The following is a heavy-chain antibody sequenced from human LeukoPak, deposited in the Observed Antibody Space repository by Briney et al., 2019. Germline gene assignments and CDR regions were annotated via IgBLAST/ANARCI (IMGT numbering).Heavy chain of an antibody. Sequence: GESLKISCKGSGYSFTTNWIGWVRQMPAKGLEWMGIIYPGDSDTRYNPSFQGQVTISADKSISTAYLQWSSLKASDTAIYYCARPSVYSSGWYGDHWGQGTLVTVSS. CDR1: GYSFTTNW. V-gene: IGHV5-51*01. J-gene: IGHJ4*02. CDR2: IYPGDSDT. CDR3: ARPSVYSSGWYGDH. D-gene: IGHD6-19*01.